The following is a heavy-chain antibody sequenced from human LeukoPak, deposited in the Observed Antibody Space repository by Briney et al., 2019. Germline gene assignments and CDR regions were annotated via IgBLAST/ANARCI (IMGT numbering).Heavy chain of an antibody. D-gene: IGHD1-26*01. Sequence: GGSLRLSCAASGFTFSQNGMHWVRQAPGKGLEWVAVISYDGSNKYYADSVKGRFTISRDNSKNTLYLQMNSLRAEDTAVYYCARDRWELLLLWYFDLWGRGTLVTVSS. CDR1: GFTFSQNG. V-gene: IGHV3-30*03. CDR2: ISYDGSNK. CDR3: ARDRWELLLLWYFDL. J-gene: IGHJ2*01.